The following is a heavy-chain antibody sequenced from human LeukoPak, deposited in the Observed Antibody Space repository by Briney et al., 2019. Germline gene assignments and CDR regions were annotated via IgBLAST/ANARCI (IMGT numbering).Heavy chain of an antibody. D-gene: IGHD3-10*01. CDR3: ARGQPFGSH. CDR2: ISGGDNNT. Sequence: PGGSLRLSCAASGFTFNSYAMSWVRQAPGKGLEWVPTISGGDNNTYYADSVKGRSTISRDNSKNTVYLQMNSLRAEDTAVYYCARGQPFGSHWGQGTLVTVSS. J-gene: IGHJ4*02. CDR1: GFTFNSYA. V-gene: IGHV3-23*01.